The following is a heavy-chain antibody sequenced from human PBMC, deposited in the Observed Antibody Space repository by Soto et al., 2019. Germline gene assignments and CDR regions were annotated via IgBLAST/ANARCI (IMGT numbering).Heavy chain of an antibody. J-gene: IGHJ6*02. CDR2: IYWDDDK. CDR3: SHVLVVVANYGMDV. CDR1: GFSLSTSGVG. D-gene: IGHD2-15*01. Sequence: SGPTLVNPTQTLTLTCTFSGFSLSTSGVGVGWIRQPPGKALEWLALIYWDDDKRYSPSLTSRLTITKDTSKNQVVLTMTNMDPVDTATYYCSHVLVVVANYGMDVWGQGTTVTVSS. V-gene: IGHV2-5*02.